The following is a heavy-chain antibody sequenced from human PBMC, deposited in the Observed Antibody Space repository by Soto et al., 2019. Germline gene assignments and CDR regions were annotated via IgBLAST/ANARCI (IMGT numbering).Heavy chain of an antibody. V-gene: IGHV3-7*01. D-gene: IGHD2-21*01. Sequence: EVQLVESGGGLVQPWGSLRLSCAASGFSFSSYWMSWVRQAPGKGLEWVATIRQDGSEKHYVDSVKGRFTISRDNAEISLFLQMNSLRAEDTAVYYCVRGCGRSSCPYFFDYWGQGTLVTVSS. CDR3: VRGCGRSSCPYFFDY. CDR2: IRQDGSEK. J-gene: IGHJ4*02. CDR1: GFSFSSYW.